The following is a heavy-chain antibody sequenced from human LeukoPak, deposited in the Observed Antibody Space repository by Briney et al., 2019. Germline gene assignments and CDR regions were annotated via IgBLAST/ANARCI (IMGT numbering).Heavy chain of an antibody. V-gene: IGHV4-59*08. CDR1: GGSISSYY. CDR2: ISDIGSI. D-gene: IGHD2/OR15-2a*01. CDR3: AGHHPRNTVDF. J-gene: IGHJ4*02. Sequence: SETLSLTCTVSGGSISSYYWSWIRQPPGKGLEWIAYISDIGSINYNPSLKSRVTISLDTSKNQSSLKLSSVTAADTAVYYCAGHHPRNTVDFWGQGTLVTVAS.